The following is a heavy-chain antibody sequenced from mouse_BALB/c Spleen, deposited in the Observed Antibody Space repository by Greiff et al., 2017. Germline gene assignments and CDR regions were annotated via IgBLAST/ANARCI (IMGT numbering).Heavy chain of an antibody. CDR1: GYSFTSYW. CDR3: TRSAGMGYFDY. V-gene: IGHV1-5*01. Sequence: EVKLQQSGTVLARPGASVKMSCKASGYSFTSYWMHWVKQRPGQGLEWIGAIYPGNSDTSYNQKFKGKAKLTAVTSASTAYMELSSLTNEDSAVYYCTRSAGMGYFDYWGQGTTLTVSS. CDR2: IYPGNSDT. D-gene: IGHD4-1*01. J-gene: IGHJ2*01.